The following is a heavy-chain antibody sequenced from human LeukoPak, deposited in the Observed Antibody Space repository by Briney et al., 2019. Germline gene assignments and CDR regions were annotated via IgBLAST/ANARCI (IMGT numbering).Heavy chain of an antibody. D-gene: IGHD3-22*01. CDR3: TRARSEYYDSSGWDY. V-gene: IGHV3-74*01. J-gene: IGHJ4*02. Sequence: GGSLRLSCAVSGFRFRDYWMHWVRQAPGKGLLWVSRINFDGRNTNYADSVRGRFTISRDNAKNTVYLQMNNLRVEDTALFYCTRARSEYYDSSGWDYWGQGTQVTVSS. CDR2: INFDGRNT. CDR1: GFRFRDYW.